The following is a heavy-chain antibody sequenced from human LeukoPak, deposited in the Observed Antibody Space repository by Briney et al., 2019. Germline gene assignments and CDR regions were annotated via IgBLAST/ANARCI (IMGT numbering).Heavy chain of an antibody. Sequence: GGSLRLSCAASGFTFSSYSMNWVRQAPGKGLEWVSSISSSSSYIYYADSVKGRFTISRDNAKNSLYLQMNSLRAEDTAVYYSARYQLLNGGFDPWGQGTLVTVSS. CDR2: ISSSSSYI. CDR1: GFTFSSYS. J-gene: IGHJ5*02. CDR3: ARYQLLNGGFDP. D-gene: IGHD2-2*01. V-gene: IGHV3-21*01.